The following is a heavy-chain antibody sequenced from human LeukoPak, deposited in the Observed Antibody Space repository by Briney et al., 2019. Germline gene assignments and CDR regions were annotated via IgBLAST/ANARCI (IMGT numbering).Heavy chain of an antibody. CDR3: ARVEAVPAAYHAFDI. CDR2: IYASGST. J-gene: IGHJ3*02. D-gene: IGHD2-2*01. CDR1: GGPITSGSYY. Sequence: TLSLTCTVSGGPITSGSYYWSWIRQPAGKGLEWIGRIYASGSTNYNPSLKSRVTMSVDTSQNQFSLKLTSVTAADTAVYYCARVEAVPAAYHAFDIWGQGTMVTVSS. V-gene: IGHV4-61*02.